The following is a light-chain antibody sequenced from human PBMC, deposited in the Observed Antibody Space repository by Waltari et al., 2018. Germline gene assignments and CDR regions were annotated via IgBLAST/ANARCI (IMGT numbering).Light chain of an antibody. Sequence: MQMTQSPSSLSASVGDRDSISCRASQNIDKFLNWYQQNPGKPPRLLRFAASNLQGGVPPRFSGSESGTDSTLTISNLQPEDFGTYYCQPRYITPFTFGPGTKVDV. CDR2: AAS. J-gene: IGKJ3*01. V-gene: IGKV1-39*01. CDR1: QNIDKF. CDR3: QPRYITPFT.